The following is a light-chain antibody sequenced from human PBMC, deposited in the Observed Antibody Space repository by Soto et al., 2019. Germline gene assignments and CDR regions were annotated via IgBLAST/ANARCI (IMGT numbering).Light chain of an antibody. CDR3: QHYNEYPWT. J-gene: IGKJ1*01. V-gene: IGKV1-5*03. Sequence: DIHMTQSPSTLSSSLGDRVTITCRASQSISIWLAWYQQKPGRAPNLLIYGTSSLDSGVPSRFSGSGSGTEFPLTISSLQPDDFATYYCQHYNEYPWTFGQGTKVEIK. CDR1: QSISIW. CDR2: GTS.